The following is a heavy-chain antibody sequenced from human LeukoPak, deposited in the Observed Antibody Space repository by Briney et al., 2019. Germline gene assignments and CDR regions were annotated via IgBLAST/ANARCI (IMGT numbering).Heavy chain of an antibody. V-gene: IGHV4-31*03. CDR3: ARAPGEGSSGRWSFDY. J-gene: IGHJ4*02. D-gene: IGHD6-19*01. Sequence: SETLSLTCTVSGGSISSGGYYWSWIRQHPGKGLEWIGYIYYSGSTYHNPFLKSRVTISVDTSKNQFSLKLSSVTAADTAVYYCARAPGEGSSGRWSFDYWGQGTLVTVSS. CDR2: IYYSGST. CDR1: GGSISSGGYY.